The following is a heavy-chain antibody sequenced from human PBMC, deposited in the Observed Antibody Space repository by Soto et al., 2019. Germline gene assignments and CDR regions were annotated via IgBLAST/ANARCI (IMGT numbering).Heavy chain of an antibody. V-gene: IGHV1-69*01. CDR1: GGTFSSYA. Sequence: QVQLVQSGAEVKKPGSSVKVSCKASGGTFSSYAISWVRQAPGQGLEWMGGITHIFGTENYAQKCQGRFTITADESTSTAYMELSSLRSEDSAVYYCARVDSWSGKDYFDSWGQGTLVTVSS. J-gene: IGHJ4*02. CDR3: ARVDSWSGKDYFDS. D-gene: IGHD3-3*01. CDR2: ITHIFGTE.